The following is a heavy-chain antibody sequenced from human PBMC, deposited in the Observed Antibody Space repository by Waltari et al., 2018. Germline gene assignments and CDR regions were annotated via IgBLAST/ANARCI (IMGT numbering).Heavy chain of an antibody. D-gene: IGHD3-16*02. J-gene: IGHJ3*02. CDR1: GFTFGTSA. V-gene: IGHV3-23*01. CDR3: AKVEGGIVTRYYALDI. Sequence: EVQLLESGGGLVQPGGSLRLSCAASGFTFGTSALSWVRQAPGKVLAWIAGSSGSSSSTDYADSVKGRFTISRDNSKNTLYLQMNSLRVEDTAVYFCAKVEGGIVTRYYALDIWGQGTMVTVSS. CDR2: SSGSSSST.